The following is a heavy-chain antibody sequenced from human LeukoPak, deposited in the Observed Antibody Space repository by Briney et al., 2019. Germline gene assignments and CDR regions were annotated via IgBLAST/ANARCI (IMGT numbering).Heavy chain of an antibody. Sequence: KPSETLSLTCTLSGGSINTNDYYWGWIRQPPGKGLEWIGGFGHGRNAFYNPSLQSRVTISVDTSKNQFSLRLTSVTAADTAMYYCGRHAPYSNFDLWGQGTLATVSS. CDR3: GRHAPYSNFDL. CDR1: GGSINTNDYY. CDR2: FGHGRNA. V-gene: IGHV4-39*01. D-gene: IGHD6-13*01. J-gene: IGHJ5*02.